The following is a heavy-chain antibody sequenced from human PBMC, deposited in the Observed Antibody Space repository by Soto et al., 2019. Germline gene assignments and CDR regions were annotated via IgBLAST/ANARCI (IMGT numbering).Heavy chain of an antibody. CDR3: AELSRNRTSSNCG. CDR2: IGTRAST. D-gene: IGHD1-1*01. CDR1: GFTFSSYS. V-gene: IGHV3-23*01. Sequence: DVRLLESGGGLVQPGGSLRLSCAASGFTFSSYSMSWVRQAPGKGLERVSTIGTRASTYYGDSVRFRFTIPRDMSRNTLNLQMNSLRAENTAVYNCAELSRNRTSSNCGRGERTLVTVSS. J-gene: IGHJ4*02.